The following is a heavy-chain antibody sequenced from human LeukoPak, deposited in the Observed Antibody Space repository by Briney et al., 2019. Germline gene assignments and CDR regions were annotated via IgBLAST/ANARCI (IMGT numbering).Heavy chain of an antibody. CDR3: ARDYCSSTSCYKRTFNY. CDR2: MNPNSGNT. CDR1: GCTFTSYD. J-gene: IGHJ4*02. D-gene: IGHD2-2*02. V-gene: IGHV1-8*03. Sequence: GASVKVSCKASGCTFTSYDINWVRQATGQGLEWMGWMNPNSGNTGYAQKFQGRVTITRNTSISTAYMELSSLRSEDTAVYYCARDYCSSTSCYKRTFNYWGQGTLVTVSS.